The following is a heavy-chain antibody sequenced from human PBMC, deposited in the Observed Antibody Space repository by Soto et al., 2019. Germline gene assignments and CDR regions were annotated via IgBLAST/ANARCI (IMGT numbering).Heavy chain of an antibody. CDR1: GYTFTSYG. CDR3: ARGIVVVVAATVAYYYYGMDV. CDR2: ISAYNGNT. J-gene: IGHJ6*02. D-gene: IGHD2-15*01. V-gene: IGHV1-18*01. Sequence: ASVKVSCKASGYTFTSYGISWVRQAPGQGLEWMGWISAYNGNTNYAQKLQGRVTMTTDTSTSTAYMELRSLRSDDTAVYYCARGIVVVVAATVAYYYYGMDVWGQGTTVTVSS.